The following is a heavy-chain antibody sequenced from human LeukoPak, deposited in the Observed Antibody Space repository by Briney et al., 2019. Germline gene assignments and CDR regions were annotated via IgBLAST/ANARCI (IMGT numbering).Heavy chain of an antibody. CDR1: GYSFTSYW. D-gene: IGHD3-10*01. V-gene: IGHV5-10-1*01. J-gene: IGHJ4*02. CDR3: VRHGYYGSGSYYSFDY. CDR2: IDPSDSYT. Sequence: GESLRISCKGSGYSFTSYWISWVRQMPGKGLEWMGRIDPSDSYTNYSPSFQGHVTISADKSISTAYLQWSSLKASDTAMYYCVRHGYYGSGSYYSFDYWGQGTLVTVSS.